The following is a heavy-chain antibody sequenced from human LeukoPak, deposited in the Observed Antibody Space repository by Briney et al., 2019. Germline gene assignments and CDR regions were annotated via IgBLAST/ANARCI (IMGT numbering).Heavy chain of an antibody. CDR1: GFTFSSYA. Sequence: PGRSLRLSCAASGFTFSSYAMHWVRQAPGKGLEWVAVISYDGSNKYYADSVKGRFTISRDNSKNTLYLQMNSLRAEDTAVYYCARDFIWELRYYFDYWGQGTLVTVSS. CDR2: ISYDGSNK. CDR3: ARDFIWELRYYFDY. V-gene: IGHV3-30-3*01. D-gene: IGHD1-26*01. J-gene: IGHJ4*02.